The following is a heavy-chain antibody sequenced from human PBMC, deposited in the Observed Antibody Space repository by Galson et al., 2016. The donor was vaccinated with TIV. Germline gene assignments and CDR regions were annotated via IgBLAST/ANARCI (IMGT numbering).Heavy chain of an antibody. CDR3: VSGMGSGRPRNFDY. V-gene: IGHV1-46*03. CDR1: GGTFSSYA. J-gene: IGHJ4*02. Sequence: SVKVSCKGSGGTFSSYAINWVRQAPGQGLEWMGIINPSDGTTVYAQSFQGRVTMTRDTSTSTVYMELSSLTSEDTAVYYCVSGMGSGRPRNFDYWGQGTLVTVST. CDR2: INPSDGTT. D-gene: IGHD3-10*01.